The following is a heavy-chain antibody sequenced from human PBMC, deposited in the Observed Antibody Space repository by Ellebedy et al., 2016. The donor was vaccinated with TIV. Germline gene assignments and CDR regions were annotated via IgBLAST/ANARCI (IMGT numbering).Heavy chain of an antibody. CDR3: AGRPEENIVVVPAAMSV. J-gene: IGHJ6*02. CDR2: IIPIFGTA. Sequence: ASVKVSCKASGGTFSSYAISWVRQAPGQGLEWMGGIIPIFGTANYAQKFQGRVTITADEPTSTAYMELSSLRSEDTAVYYCAGRPEENIVVVPAAMSVWGQGTTVTVSS. CDR1: GGTFSSYA. V-gene: IGHV1-69*13. D-gene: IGHD2-2*01.